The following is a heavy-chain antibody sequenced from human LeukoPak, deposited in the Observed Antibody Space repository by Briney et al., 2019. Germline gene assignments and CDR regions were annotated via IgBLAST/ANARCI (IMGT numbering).Heavy chain of an antibody. Sequence: GGSLRLSCAASGFTFSGYAMSWVRQAPGKGLEWVSTISDNGGRTYYADSVKGRFTISRDNSKNTLFLQMNSLRADDTAVYYCAKGPLTGTFPDFWGQGTLVTVSS. V-gene: IGHV3-23*01. CDR1: GFTFSGYA. D-gene: IGHD1-20*01. CDR3: AKGPLTGTFPDF. J-gene: IGHJ4*02. CDR2: ISDNGGRT.